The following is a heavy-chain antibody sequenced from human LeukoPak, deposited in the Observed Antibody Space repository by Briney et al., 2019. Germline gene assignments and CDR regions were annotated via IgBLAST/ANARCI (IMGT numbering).Heavy chain of an antibody. J-gene: IGHJ4*02. CDR2: VYYSGST. CDR3: ARRVASRPVYCFDY. D-gene: IGHD2-15*01. V-gene: IGHV4-59*01. CDR1: GGSISTYY. Sequence: SETLSLTCTVSGGSISTYYWSWIRQPPGKGMEWIGYVYYSGSTKYHPSLTSRVTISLDTPKNQFSLRLSSVTDADTAVYYCARRVASRPVYCFDYWGQGKLDTVSS.